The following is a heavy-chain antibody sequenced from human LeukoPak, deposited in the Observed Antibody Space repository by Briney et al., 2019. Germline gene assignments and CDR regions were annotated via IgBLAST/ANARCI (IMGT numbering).Heavy chain of an antibody. CDR2: INAGNGNT. CDR1: GYTFSSHD. J-gene: IGHJ6*03. Sequence: ASVKVSCKASGYTFSSHDIHWVRQAPGQRLEWMGWINAGNGNTIYPQKFQGRVTMTRDTSTSTVYMELSSLRSEDTAVYYCARESREYYYYFYMDVWGKGTTVTVSS. V-gene: IGHV1-3*01. CDR3: ARESREYYYYFYMDV.